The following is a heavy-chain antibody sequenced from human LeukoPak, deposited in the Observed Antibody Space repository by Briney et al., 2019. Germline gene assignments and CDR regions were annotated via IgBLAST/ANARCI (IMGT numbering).Heavy chain of an antibody. CDR1: GGSISGYY. CDR2: IFYGGST. Sequence: SETLSLTCAVSGGSISGYYWSWIRQPPGKGLEWIGHIFYGGSTNYNPSLKSLFTISVDTSKNQFSLKLSSVTAADTAVYYCARVSHSLFDCWGQGTLVTVSS. D-gene: IGHD5-18*01. V-gene: IGHV4-59*01. J-gene: IGHJ4*02. CDR3: ARVSHSLFDC.